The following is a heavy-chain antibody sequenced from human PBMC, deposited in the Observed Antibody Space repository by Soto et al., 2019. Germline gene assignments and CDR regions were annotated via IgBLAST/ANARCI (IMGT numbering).Heavy chain of an antibody. V-gene: IGHV5-51*01. CDR2: IYPVDSDT. J-gene: IGHJ5*02. CDR1: GYSFTSDW. Sequence: EVQLVQSGAEVRKPGASLKISCKASGYSFTSDWIAWVRQIPGQGLEWMGIIYPVDSDTRYSPSFQGQVTISVDKSSNTAYLQRSSLKASYTATYYCARQNRVVTPRGWLDPSGQGTLVTDSS. CDR3: ARQNRVVTPRGWLDP. D-gene: IGHD3-3*01.